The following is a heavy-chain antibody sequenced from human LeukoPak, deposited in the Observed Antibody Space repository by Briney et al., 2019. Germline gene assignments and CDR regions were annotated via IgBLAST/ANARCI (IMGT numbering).Heavy chain of an antibody. V-gene: IGHV3-7*01. J-gene: IGHJ4*02. CDR1: GFTFNRSW. CDR2: IKQDVSEK. CDR3: ARTPNWGSPWGFLDY. Sequence: AGGSLRLSCAASGFTFNRSWMTWVRQAPGKGLEWVANIKQDVSEKYYANSVKGRLTISRDNAKNSLYLQMNSLRAEDTAVYYCARTPNWGSPWGFLDYWGQGTLVTVSS. D-gene: IGHD7-27*01.